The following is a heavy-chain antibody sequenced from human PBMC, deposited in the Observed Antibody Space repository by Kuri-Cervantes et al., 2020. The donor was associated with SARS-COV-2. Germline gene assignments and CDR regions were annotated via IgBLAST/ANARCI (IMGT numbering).Heavy chain of an antibody. D-gene: IGHD3-3*01. CDR2: INPNSGGT. J-gene: IGHJ4*02. CDR1: GYTLTGYY. V-gene: IGHV1-2*02. Sequence: ASVKVSCKASGYTLTGYYMHWVRQAPGQGLEWMGWINPNSGGTNYAQKFQGRVTMTRDTSISTAYMELSRLRSDDTAVYYCAREDYDFWSGYSDYWGQGTLVTVSS. CDR3: AREDYDFWSGYSDY.